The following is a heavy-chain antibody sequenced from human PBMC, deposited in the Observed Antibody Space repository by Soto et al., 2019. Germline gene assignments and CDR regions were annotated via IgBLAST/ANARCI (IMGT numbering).Heavy chain of an antibody. Sequence: QVQLVQSGAEVKKPGASVKVSCKASGYTFTSYAMHWVRQAPGQRLEWMGWINAGNGNTKYSQKFQGRVTITRDTSAGTAYMELRSLGSEGTAVYYWARAVTQQWMVLGDYWGQGTLVTVSS. J-gene: IGHJ4*02. CDR2: INAGNGNT. CDR3: ARAVTQQWMVLGDY. V-gene: IGHV1-3*01. CDR1: GYTFTSYA. D-gene: IGHD6-19*01.